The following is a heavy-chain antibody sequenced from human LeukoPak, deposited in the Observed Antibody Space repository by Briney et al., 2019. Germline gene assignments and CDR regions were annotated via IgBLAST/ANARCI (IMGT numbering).Heavy chain of an antibody. CDR2: ISSSSSYI. CDR3: ARERTLDP. V-gene: IGHV3-21*01. D-gene: IGHD3-3*01. J-gene: IGHJ5*02. CDR1: GFTFSSYS. Sequence: GGSLRLAWAASGFTFSSYSMNWVRQAPGRGLEWVSSISSSSSYIYYADSVKGRFTISRDNAKNSLYLQMNSLRAEDTAVYYCARERTLDPWGQGTLVTVSS.